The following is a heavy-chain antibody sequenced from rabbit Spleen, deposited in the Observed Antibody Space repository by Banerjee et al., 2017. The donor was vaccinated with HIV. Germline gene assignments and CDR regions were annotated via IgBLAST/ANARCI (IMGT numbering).Heavy chain of an antibody. CDR3: VREVAAKFNL. D-gene: IGHD4-1*01. CDR1: GFDFSSYG. CDR2: IDPVFGIT. J-gene: IGHJ4*01. Sequence: QQLEESGGGLVQPGGSLKLSCKASGFDFSSYGVSWVRQVPGKGLEWIGYIDPVFGITYYANWVNGRFTISRDNAQNTLFLQLNSLTAADTATYFCVREVAAKFNLWGPGTLVTVS. V-gene: IGHV1S7*01.